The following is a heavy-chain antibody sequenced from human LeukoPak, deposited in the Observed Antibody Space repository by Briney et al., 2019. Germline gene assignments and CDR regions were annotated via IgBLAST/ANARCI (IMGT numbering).Heavy chain of an antibody. CDR2: ISNDGSRK. V-gene: IGHV3-30*03. CDR3: ARDRARNYFDY. CDR1: GFTFSRHG. D-gene: IGHD6-6*01. Sequence: HSGGSLRLSCAPSGFTFSRHGMHWVRQAPGKGLEWVAIISNDGSRKYYAHSVEGRFTISRDNSKNTLYLQMDSLRAEDTAVYYCARDRARNYFDYWGQGTLVTVSS. J-gene: IGHJ4*02.